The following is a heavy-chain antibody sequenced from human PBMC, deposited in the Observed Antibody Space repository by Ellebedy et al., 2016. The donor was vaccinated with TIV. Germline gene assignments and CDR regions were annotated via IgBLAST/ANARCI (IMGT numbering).Heavy chain of an antibody. V-gene: IGHV3-72*01. CDR1: GFTFTDYH. CDR3: AASSVGKIHDY. CDR2: IRNEASSYTT. D-gene: IGHD3-22*01. Sequence: PGGSLRLSCAASGFTFTDYHMDWVRQAPGKGLEWVGRIRNEASSYTTEYAASVKGRFTVSRDNSKSSLFLQMNSLKTEDTAVYYCAASSVGKIHDYWGQGILVTVSS. J-gene: IGHJ4*02.